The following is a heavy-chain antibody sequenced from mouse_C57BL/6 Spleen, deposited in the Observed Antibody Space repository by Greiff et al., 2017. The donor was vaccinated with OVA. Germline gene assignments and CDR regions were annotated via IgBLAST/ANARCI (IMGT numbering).Heavy chain of an antibody. J-gene: IGHJ4*01. CDR1: GYTFTSYW. CDR3: ARGPGSSRYYYAMDY. V-gene: IGHV1-52*01. D-gene: IGHD1-1*01. CDR2: IDPSDSET. Sequence: QVQLQQPGAELVRPGSSVKLSCKASGYTFTSYWMHWVKQRPIQGLEWIGNIDPSDSETHYNQKFKDKATLTVDKSSSTAYMQRSSLTSEDSAVYYCARGPGSSRYYYAMDYWGQGTSVTVSS.